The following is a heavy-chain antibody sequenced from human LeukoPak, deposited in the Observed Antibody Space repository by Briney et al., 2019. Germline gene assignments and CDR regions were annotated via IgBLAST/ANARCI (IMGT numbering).Heavy chain of an antibody. CDR2: IYHSGST. Sequence: PSETLSLTCAVSGGSISSGGYSWSWIRQPPGKGLEWIGYIYHSGSTYHNSSLRSRVTISVDTSKNQFSLKLNSVTAADTAVYYCVRREYSNKSPFDYWGQGTLVTVSS. CDR3: VRREYSNKSPFDY. J-gene: IGHJ4*02. D-gene: IGHD4-11*01. CDR1: GGSISSGGYS. V-gene: IGHV4-30-2*01.